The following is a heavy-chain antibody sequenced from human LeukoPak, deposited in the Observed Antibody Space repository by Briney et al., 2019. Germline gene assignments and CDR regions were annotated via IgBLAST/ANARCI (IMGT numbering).Heavy chain of an antibody. CDR2: IYYSGTT. Sequence: SETLSLTCTVSGDSIRSYYWSWIRQPPGKGLEWIGYIYYSGTTNYNPSLKSRVTTSVDTSKNQLSLKLSSVTAADTAVYYCARHGHDILSGYINWFDPWGQGTLVTVSS. D-gene: IGHD3-9*01. V-gene: IGHV4-59*08. CDR3: ARHGHDILSGYINWFDP. CDR1: GDSIRSYY. J-gene: IGHJ5*02.